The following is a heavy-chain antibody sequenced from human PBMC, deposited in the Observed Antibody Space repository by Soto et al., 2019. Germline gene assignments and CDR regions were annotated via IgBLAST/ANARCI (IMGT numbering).Heavy chain of an antibody. CDR2: IWYDGSNK. J-gene: IGHJ4*02. Sequence: HPGGSLRLSCAASGFTFRSYGMHWVRQAPGKGLERVAVIWYDGSNKYYADCVKGRFTISRDNSKNTLYLQMNSLRAEDTAVYYFARAKTRKIAAALDYWGQGTLVTVSS. CDR1: GFTFRSYG. V-gene: IGHV3-33*01. D-gene: IGHD6-13*01. CDR3: ARAKTRKIAAALDY.